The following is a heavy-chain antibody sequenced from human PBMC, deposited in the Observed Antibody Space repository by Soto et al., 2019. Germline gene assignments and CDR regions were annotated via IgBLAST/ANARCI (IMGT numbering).Heavy chain of an antibody. CDR3: SRGLYFYDNSGYLPFDY. J-gene: IGHJ4*02. V-gene: IGHV3-53*01. D-gene: IGHD3-22*01. Sequence: PGGSLRLSCAASGFTVSGNYMSWVRQAPGKGLEWVALIYSGGNTYYADYVKGRFTISRDNSKSTLYLQMNSLRAEDTAVFYCSRGLYFYDNSGYLPFDYWGQGSLVTVSS. CDR1: GFTVSGNY. CDR2: IYSGGNT.